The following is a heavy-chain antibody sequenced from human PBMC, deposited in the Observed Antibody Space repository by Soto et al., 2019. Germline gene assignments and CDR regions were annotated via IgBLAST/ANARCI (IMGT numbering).Heavy chain of an antibody. J-gene: IGHJ4*02. CDR1: GFTFSSYA. V-gene: IGHV3-23*01. D-gene: IGHD4-17*01. CDR2: ISGSGGST. CDR3: AKDLTPNTVTTLDSFDY. Sequence: GGSLRLSCAASGFTFSSYAMSWVRQAPGKGLEWVSAISGSGGSTYYADSVKGRFTISRDNSKNTLYLQMNSLRAEDTAVYYCAKDLTPNTVTTLDSFDYWGQGTLVTVSS.